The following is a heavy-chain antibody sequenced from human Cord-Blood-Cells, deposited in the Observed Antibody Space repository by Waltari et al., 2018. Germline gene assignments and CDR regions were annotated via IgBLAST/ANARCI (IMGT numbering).Heavy chain of an antibody. CDR3: ARLSYSSSWYDYYYYMDV. CDR1: VGSFSGYY. D-gene: IGHD6-13*01. V-gene: IGHV4-34*01. J-gene: IGHJ6*03. Sequence: QVQLQQWGAGLLKPSETLSLTCAVYVGSFSGYYWSWIRPPPGKGLEWIGEINHSGSTNYNPSLKSRVTISVDTSKNQFSLKLSSVTAADTAVYYCARLSYSSSWYDYYYYMDVWGKGTTVTVSS. CDR2: INHSGST.